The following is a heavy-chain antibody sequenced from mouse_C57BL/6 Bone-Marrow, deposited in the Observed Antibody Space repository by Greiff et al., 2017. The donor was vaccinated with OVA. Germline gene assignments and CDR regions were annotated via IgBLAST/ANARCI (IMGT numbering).Heavy chain of an antibody. Sequence: QVHVKQPGAELVKPGASVKLSCKASGYTFTSYWMQWVKQRPGQGLEWIGEIDPSDSSTNYNQKFKGKATLTVDTSSSTAYMQLRSLTSEDSAVYYCARGAYWGQGTLVTVSA. CDR1: GYTFTSYW. J-gene: IGHJ3*01. CDR2: IDPSDSST. CDR3: ARGAY. V-gene: IGHV1-50*01.